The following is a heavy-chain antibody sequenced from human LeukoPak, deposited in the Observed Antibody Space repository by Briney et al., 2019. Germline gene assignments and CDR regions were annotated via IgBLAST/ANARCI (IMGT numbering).Heavy chain of an antibody. CDR3: ARVYGDIDY. CDR2: MNPNSGYT. V-gene: IGHV1-8*03. CDR1: GYTFTSYD. D-gene: IGHD4-17*01. Sequence: ASVKVSCKASGYTFTSYDINWVQQATGQGLEWMGWMNPNSGYTGYAQKFQGRVTITRDTSISTAYMELSSLRSEDTAVYYCARVYGDIDYWGQGTLVTVSS. J-gene: IGHJ4*02.